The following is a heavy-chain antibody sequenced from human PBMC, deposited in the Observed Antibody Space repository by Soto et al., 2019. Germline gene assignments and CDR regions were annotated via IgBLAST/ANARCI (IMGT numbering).Heavy chain of an antibody. J-gene: IGHJ3*02. CDR1: GYKFNRYW. Sequence: GESLKISCKGSGYKFNRYWIGWVRQMNGKGLEWMGVIYPGDSDTRYSPSLQGQVTISADKSSSAAYLQWSSLQASDTATYYCARSLVNGTYEAFDIWGQGTMVTVSS. CDR3: ARSLVNGTYEAFDI. CDR2: IYPGDSDT. D-gene: IGHD6-13*01. V-gene: IGHV5-51*01.